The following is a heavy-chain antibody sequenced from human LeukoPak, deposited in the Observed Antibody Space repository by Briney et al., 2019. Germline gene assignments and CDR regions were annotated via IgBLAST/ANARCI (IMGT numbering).Heavy chain of an antibody. J-gene: IGHJ6*03. CDR2: MNPSGST. V-gene: IGHV4-34*01. CDR3: ARGRQDVTMIVVVMTAVSYYLDV. CDR1: GGSFSGYY. D-gene: IGHD3-22*01. Sequence: SETLSLTCAVYGGSFSGYYWTWMRQAPEKGREWIGEMNPSGSTSYNPSLKSRVTISVDTSKNQFSLKLSSVTAADTAVYYYARGRQDVTMIVVVMTAVSYYLDVWGKGTTVTVS.